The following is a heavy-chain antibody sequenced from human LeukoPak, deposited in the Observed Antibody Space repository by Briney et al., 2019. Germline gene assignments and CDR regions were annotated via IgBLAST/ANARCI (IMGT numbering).Heavy chain of an antibody. Sequence: GESLRLSCAASGITLNNNAMSCVCQAPGKGPEWVSSISINGGTTYYADSVKGRFTISRDNSKNTLSLHMNSLRAENTAVYYFAKDLRALYKPGNYGWFDPWGQGDLVTVSS. CDR3: AKDLRALYKPGNYGWFDP. CDR1: GITLNNNA. D-gene: IGHD1-14*01. V-gene: IGHV3-23*01. CDR2: ISINGGTT. J-gene: IGHJ5*02.